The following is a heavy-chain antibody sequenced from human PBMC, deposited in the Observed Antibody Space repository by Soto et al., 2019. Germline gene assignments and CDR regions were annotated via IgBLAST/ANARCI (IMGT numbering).Heavy chain of an antibody. J-gene: IGHJ4*02. CDR2: ISGSGGST. V-gene: IGHV3-23*01. CDR1: GFTFSSYA. D-gene: IGHD3-16*02. Sequence: GGSLRLSCAASGFTFSSYAMSWVRQAPGKGLEWVSAISGSGGSTYYADSVKGRFTISRDNSKNTLYLQMNSLRAEDTAMYYCAKGLGELSPESYDHWGQGTLVTVSS. CDR3: AKGLGELSPESYDH.